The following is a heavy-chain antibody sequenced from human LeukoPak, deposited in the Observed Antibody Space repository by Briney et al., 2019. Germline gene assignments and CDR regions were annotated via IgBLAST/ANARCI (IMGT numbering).Heavy chain of an antibody. CDR2: INPNSGGT. CDR1: GYTFTGYY. CDR3: ARDSSTRNNWFDP. J-gene: IGHJ5*02. Sequence: ASVKVSCKASGYTFTGYYMHWVRQAPGQGLEWMGWINPNSGGTNYAQRFQGRVTMTRDTSISTAYMELSRLRSDDTAVYYCARDSSTRNNWFDPWGQGTLVTVSS. V-gene: IGHV1-2*02. D-gene: IGHD2-2*01.